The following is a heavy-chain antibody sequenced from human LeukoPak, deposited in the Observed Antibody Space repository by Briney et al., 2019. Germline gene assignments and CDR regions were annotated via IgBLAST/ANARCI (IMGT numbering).Heavy chain of an antibody. V-gene: IGHV4-34*01. CDR2: INHGGST. J-gene: IGHJ5*02. Sequence: SETLSLTCAVYGGSFSGYYWSWIRQPPGKGLEWIGEINHGGSTNYNPSLKSRVTISVDTSKNQFSLKLSSVTAADTAVYYCARGRVKYYYGSGSNNWFDPWGQGTLVTVSS. CDR3: ARGRVKYYYGSGSNNWFDP. CDR1: GGSFSGYY. D-gene: IGHD3-10*01.